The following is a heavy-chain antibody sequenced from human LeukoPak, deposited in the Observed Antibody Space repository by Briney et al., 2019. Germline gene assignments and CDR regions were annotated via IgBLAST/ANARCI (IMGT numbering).Heavy chain of an antibody. J-gene: IGHJ3*02. CDR1: GYSFTNYW. CDR2: IYPGDSDT. Sequence: GESLKISCKGSGYSFTNYWIGWVRQMPGKGLEWMGIIYPGDSDTRYSPSFQGQVTISADKSIGTAYLQWGSLKASDTAMYYCARQDLYAFDIWGQGTMVTVSS. CDR3: ARQDLYAFDI. V-gene: IGHV5-51*01.